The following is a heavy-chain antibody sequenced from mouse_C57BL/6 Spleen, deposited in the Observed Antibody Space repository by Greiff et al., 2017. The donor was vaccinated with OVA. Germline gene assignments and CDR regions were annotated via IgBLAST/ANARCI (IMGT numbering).Heavy chain of an antibody. CDR1: GFNIKDDY. CDR2: IDPENGDT. J-gene: IGHJ4*01. V-gene: IGHV14-4*01. CDR3: THGRSYAMDY. Sequence: EVQGVESGAELVRPGASVKLSCTASGFNIKDDYMHWVKQRPEQGLEWIGWIDPENGDTEYASKFQGKATITADTSSNTAYLQLSSLTSEDTAVYYCTHGRSYAMDYWGQGTSVTVSS. D-gene: IGHD1-1*01.